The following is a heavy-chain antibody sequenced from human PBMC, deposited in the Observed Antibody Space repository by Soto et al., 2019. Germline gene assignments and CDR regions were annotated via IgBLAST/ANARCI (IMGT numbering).Heavy chain of an antibody. V-gene: IGHV4-59*01. D-gene: IGHD2-21*01. J-gene: IGHJ5*02. CDR1: GGSISSYY. CDR2: IYYSGST. CDR3: ASSGLGRFRNWFDP. Sequence: SETLSLTCTVSGGSISSYYWSWIRQPPGKGLEWIGYIYYSGSTNYNPSLKSRVTISVDTSKNQFSLKLSSVTAADTAVYYCASSGLGRFRNWFDPWGQGTLVTVSS.